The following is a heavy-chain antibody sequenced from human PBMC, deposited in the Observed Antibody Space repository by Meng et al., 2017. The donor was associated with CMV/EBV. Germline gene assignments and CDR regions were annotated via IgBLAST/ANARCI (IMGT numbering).Heavy chain of an antibody. CDR2: IYPNSGGT. CDR1: GYRFSDHY. Sequence: QVQLVQPWAEVKSRGASVKVSWQTSGYRFSDHYMHWVRQAPEQGLEWMGWIYPNSGGTHYAQKFQDRVTMTRDTSISTVYMELSRLTSDDTAVYYCVRDHNWGPDYWGQGTLVTASS. V-gene: IGHV1-2*02. J-gene: IGHJ4*02. D-gene: IGHD1-1*01. CDR3: VRDHNWGPDY.